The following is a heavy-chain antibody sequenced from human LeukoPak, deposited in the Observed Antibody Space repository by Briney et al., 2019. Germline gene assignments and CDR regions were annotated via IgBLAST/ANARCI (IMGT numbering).Heavy chain of an antibody. V-gene: IGHV1-2*02. CDR1: GYTFTRYY. Sequence: ASVNVSCKASGYTFTRYYMHWVRQAPGQGLEWMGWINPNSGGTNYEQKFQGRVTMTRDTSISTAYMELSRLRSDDTAVYYCARARWLQLSPGLFDYWGQGTLVTVSS. CDR3: ARARWLQLSPGLFDY. CDR2: INPNSGGT. J-gene: IGHJ4*02. D-gene: IGHD5-24*01.